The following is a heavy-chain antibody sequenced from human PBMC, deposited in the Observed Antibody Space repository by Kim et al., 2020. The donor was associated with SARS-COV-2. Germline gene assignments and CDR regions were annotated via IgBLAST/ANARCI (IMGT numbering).Heavy chain of an antibody. CDR1: GFTFSTYA. J-gene: IGHJ6*03. CDR3: AKGNSNYVYYYYIDV. Sequence: GGSLRLSCAASGFTFSTYAMSWVRQAPGKGLEWISAVSGSGGSTYYADSVKGRFAISRDNSKNTLYLQKNNLRAEDTAVYYCAKGNSNYVYYYYIDVWG. V-gene: IGHV3-23*01. D-gene: IGHD4-4*01. CDR2: VSGSGGST.